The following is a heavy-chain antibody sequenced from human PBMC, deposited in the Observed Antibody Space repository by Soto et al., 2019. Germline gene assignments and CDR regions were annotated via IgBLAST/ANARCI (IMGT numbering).Heavy chain of an antibody. CDR3: ARDSLSGFNDY. D-gene: IGHD5-12*01. CDR2: ISIISSTI. V-gene: IGHV3-48*01. J-gene: IGHJ4*02. CDR1: GFTFSSYS. Sequence: HPGGSLRLSCAASGFTFSSYSMNWVRQAPGKGLEWVSYISIISSTIYYADSVKGRFTISRDNAKNSLYLQMNSLRAEDTAVYYCARDSLSGFNDYWGQGTLVTVSS.